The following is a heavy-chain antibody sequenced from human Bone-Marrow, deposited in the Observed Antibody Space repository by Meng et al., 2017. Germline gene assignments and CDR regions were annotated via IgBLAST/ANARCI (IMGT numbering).Heavy chain of an antibody. CDR2: IDPTRGDT. D-gene: IGHD6-13*01. CDR3: ARDEDISAAGKLFGDY. V-gene: IGHV1-2*06. Sequence: QGPMGRSGAEVKNPGASVKVSSKPSAYNCPAYWRHWGRRARGQGLEWMGRIDPTRGDTHYAQRFQGRVTMTGDTSISTAYMELSGLRSDDTAMYYCARDEDISAAGKLFGDYWGQGTLVTVSS. CDR1: AYNCPAYW. J-gene: IGHJ4*02.